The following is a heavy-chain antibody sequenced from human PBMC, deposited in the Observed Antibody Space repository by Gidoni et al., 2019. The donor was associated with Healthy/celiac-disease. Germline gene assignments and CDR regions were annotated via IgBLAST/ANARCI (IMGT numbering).Heavy chain of an antibody. Sequence: EVQLVESGGGLVQPGGSLRLSCAASGFTFSSYSMNWVRQAPGKGLEWVSSISSSSSYIYYADSVKGRFTISRDNAKNSLYLQMNSLRAEDTAVYYCARENHLYGSGSSSDYWGQGTLVTVSS. D-gene: IGHD3-10*01. V-gene: IGHV3-21*01. CDR1: GFTFSSYS. CDR3: ARENHLYGSGSSSDY. J-gene: IGHJ4*02. CDR2: ISSSSSYI.